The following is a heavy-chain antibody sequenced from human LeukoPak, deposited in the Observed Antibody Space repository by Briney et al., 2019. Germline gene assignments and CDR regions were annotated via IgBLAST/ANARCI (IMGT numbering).Heavy chain of an antibody. D-gene: IGHD2/OR15-2a*01. J-gene: IGHJ4*02. CDR3: ARELTFDY. Sequence: PGGSLRLSCAASGFTFSSYSMNWVRQAPRKGLEWVSYISSSDSYIYYADSVKGRFTISRDNAKNSLYLQMNSLRAEDTAVYYCARELTFDYWGQGTLVTVSS. V-gene: IGHV3-21*01. CDR1: GFTFSSYS. CDR2: ISSSDSYI.